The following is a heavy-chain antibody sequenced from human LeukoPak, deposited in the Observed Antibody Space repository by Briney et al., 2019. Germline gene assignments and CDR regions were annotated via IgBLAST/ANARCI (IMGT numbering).Heavy chain of an antibody. V-gene: IGHV3-33*01. CDR3: ARDGYDILTGYHPWYYGMDV. D-gene: IGHD3-9*01. Sequence: PGRSLRLSRAASGFTFSSYGMHWVRQAPGKGLEWVAVIWYDGSNKYYADSVKGRFTISRDNSKNTLYLQMNSLRAEDTAVYYCARDGYDILTGYHPWYYGMDVWGKGTTVTVSS. J-gene: IGHJ6*04. CDR2: IWYDGSNK. CDR1: GFTFSSYG.